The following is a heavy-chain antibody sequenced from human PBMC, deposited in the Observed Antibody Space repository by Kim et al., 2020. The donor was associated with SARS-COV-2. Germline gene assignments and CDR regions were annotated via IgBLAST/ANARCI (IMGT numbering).Heavy chain of an antibody. CDR1: GGSVSSSSYY. CDR2: IYYSGST. Sequence: SETLSPTCTVSGGSVSSSSYYWSWIRQPPGKGLEWIAYIYYSGSTNYNSSLKSRVTISVDTSKNQFSLKLSSVTAADTAVYYCARTGYCSGGSCSFNWF. CDR3: ARTGYCSGGSCSFNWF. V-gene: IGHV4-61*01. J-gene: IGHJ5*01. D-gene: IGHD2-15*01.